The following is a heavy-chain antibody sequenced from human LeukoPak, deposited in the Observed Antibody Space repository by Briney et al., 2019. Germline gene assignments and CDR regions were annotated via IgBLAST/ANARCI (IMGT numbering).Heavy chain of an antibody. J-gene: IGHJ4*02. CDR1: GYTFSSDG. CDR3: ARVQLERSGEPFDY. Sequence: ASVKVSCKASGYTFSSDGISWVRQAPGQGLEWMGWISSYNGNTKYAEKLQGRVTMTTDTPTSTAYMELRSLRSDDTAVYYCARVQLERSGEPFDYWGQGTLVTVSS. D-gene: IGHD1-1*01. V-gene: IGHV1-18*01. CDR2: ISSYNGNT.